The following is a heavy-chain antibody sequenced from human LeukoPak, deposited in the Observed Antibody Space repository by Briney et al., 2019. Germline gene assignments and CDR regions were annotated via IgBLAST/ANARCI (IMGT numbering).Heavy chain of an antibody. CDR2: IYYSGST. Sequence: PSETLSLTYTVSGGSISSSSYYWGWIRQPPGKGLEWIGSIYYSGSTYYNPSLKSRVTISVDTSKDQFSLRLSSVTAADTAVYYCARHPSGWYDNWGQGTLVTVSS. J-gene: IGHJ5*02. D-gene: IGHD2-15*01. CDR1: GGSISSSSYY. CDR3: ARHPSGWYDN. V-gene: IGHV4-39*01.